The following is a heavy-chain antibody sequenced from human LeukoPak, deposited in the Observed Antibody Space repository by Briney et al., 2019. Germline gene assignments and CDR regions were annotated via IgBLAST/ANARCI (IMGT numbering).Heavy chain of an antibody. CDR1: GYSFTTYW. D-gene: IGHD4/OR15-4a*01. CDR2: IYPGDSDT. CDR3: ARHLYGGPRYYYYMDV. J-gene: IGHJ6*03. V-gene: IGHV5-51*01. Sequence: GESLKISCKGSGYSFTTYWIGWVRQMPGKGLEWMGIIYPGDSDTRYSPSFQGQVTISADKSISTAYLQWSSLKASDTAIYYCARHLYGGPRYYYYMDVWGKGTTVTVSS.